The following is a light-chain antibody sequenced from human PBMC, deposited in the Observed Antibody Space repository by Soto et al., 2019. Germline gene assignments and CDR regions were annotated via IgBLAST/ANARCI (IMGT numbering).Light chain of an antibody. V-gene: IGKV3D-15*01. J-gene: IGKJ4*01. CDR3: QQGINSLS. CDR2: GAS. Sequence: IMVAQSPATVSVSPGERVNLSCRASQSVSSNLAWYQQKPGQAPRLLIYGASTRATGIPSRFSGSGSGTDFSLTISSLEPEDFAVYSCQQGINSLSFGGRTMVDNK. CDR1: QSVSSN.